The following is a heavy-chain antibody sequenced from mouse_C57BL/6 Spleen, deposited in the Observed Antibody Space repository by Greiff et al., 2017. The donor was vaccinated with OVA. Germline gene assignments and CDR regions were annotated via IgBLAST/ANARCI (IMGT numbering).Heavy chain of an antibody. J-gene: IGHJ4*01. CDR1: GFSLTSYG. CDR3: AKIRGYYSNSGAMDY. V-gene: IGHV2-5*01. D-gene: IGHD2-5*01. CDR2: IWRGGST. Sequence: QVQLQQSGPGLVQPSQSLSITCTVSGFSLTSYGVHWVRQSPGKGLEWLGVIWRGGSTDYNAAFMSRLSITKDNSKSQVFFKMNSLQADDTAIYYCAKIRGYYSNSGAMDYWGQGTSVTVSS.